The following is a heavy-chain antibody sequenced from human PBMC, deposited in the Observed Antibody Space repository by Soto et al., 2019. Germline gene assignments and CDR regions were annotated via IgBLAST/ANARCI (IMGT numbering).Heavy chain of an antibody. CDR1: GFTFSSYS. J-gene: IGHJ4*02. CDR3: ARVTYDVWGGYSDY. CDR2: ISGTTGSV. Sequence: EVPLVESGGGLVQPGGSLRLSCAASGFTFSSYSMNWVRQAPGKGLEWISYISGTTGSVNHADSVKGRFTISRDNAKNSLYLQMNSLRDEDTAVYYCARVTYDVWGGYSDYWGQGTLVTVSS. V-gene: IGHV3-48*02. D-gene: IGHD3-3*01.